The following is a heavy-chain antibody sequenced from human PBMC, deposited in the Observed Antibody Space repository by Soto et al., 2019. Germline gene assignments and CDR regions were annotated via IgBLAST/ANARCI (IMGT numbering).Heavy chain of an antibody. CDR1: GFTFSSYS. Sequence: PGGSLRLSCAASGFTFSSYSMNWVRQAPGKGLEWVSSISSSSSYIYYADSVKGRFTISRDNAKNSLYLQMNSLRAEDTAVYYCVRDHMITFGGVIVNYYYMDVWGKGTTVTVSS. J-gene: IGHJ6*03. CDR3: VRDHMITFGGVIVNYYYMDV. D-gene: IGHD3-16*02. CDR2: ISSSSSYI. V-gene: IGHV3-21*01.